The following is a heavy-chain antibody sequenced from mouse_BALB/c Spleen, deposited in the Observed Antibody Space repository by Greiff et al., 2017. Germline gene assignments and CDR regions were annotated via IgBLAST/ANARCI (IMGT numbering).Heavy chain of an antibody. J-gene: IGHJ3*01. Sequence: VQLQQSGPELVKPGASMKISCKASGYSFTSYNMYWVKQSHGKSLEWIGYIDPYNGGTSYNQKFKGKATLTVDKSSSTAYMHLNSLTSEDSAVYYCALYDYEEGFAYWGQGTLVTVSA. CDR3: ALYDYEEGFAY. D-gene: IGHD2-4*01. CDR2: IDPYNGGT. V-gene: IGHV1S135*01. CDR1: GYSFTSYN.